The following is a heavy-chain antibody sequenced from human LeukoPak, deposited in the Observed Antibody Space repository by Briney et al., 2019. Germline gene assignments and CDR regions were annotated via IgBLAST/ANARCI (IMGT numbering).Heavy chain of an antibody. Sequence: GGSLRLSCAASGFTFSTHWIHWVRQAPGKGLVWVSQINGDASSTDYADSVKGRFTISRDNAKNTVYLQMNSLGAEDTAIYYCARDRQMVRGVILDYWGQGTRVRVSS. D-gene: IGHD3-10*01. V-gene: IGHV3-74*01. CDR2: INGDASST. CDR1: GFTFSTHW. CDR3: ARDRQMVRGVILDY. J-gene: IGHJ4*02.